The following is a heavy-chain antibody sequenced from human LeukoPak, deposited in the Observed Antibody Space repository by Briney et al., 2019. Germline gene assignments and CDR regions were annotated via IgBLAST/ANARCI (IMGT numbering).Heavy chain of an antibody. J-gene: IGHJ2*01. CDR3: ARGGEGAIGWYFDV. V-gene: IGHV4-59*01. Sequence: PSETLSLTCTVSGGSISRYYWSWIRQPPGKRLEWIGYLYSSGSTTYNPSLESPVTISLDRSKNQFSLAMTSLSAADTAVYYCARGGEGAIGWYFDVWGRGTLVSASS. D-gene: IGHD2-21*01. CDR2: LYSSGST. CDR1: GGSISRYY.